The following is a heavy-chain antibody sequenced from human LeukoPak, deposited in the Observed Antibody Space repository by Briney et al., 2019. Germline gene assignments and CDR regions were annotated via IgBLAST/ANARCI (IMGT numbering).Heavy chain of an antibody. J-gene: IGHJ5*02. Sequence: GGSLRLSCAASGFTFISYSMNWVRQPPGKGLEWVSYISSSSSTIYYADSVKGRFTISRDNAKSSVYLQMNRLSAEDTAIYYCARDPCGSTSCYLKSWGQGTLVTVSS. CDR1: GFTFISYS. CDR3: ARDPCGSTSCYLKS. V-gene: IGHV3-48*04. D-gene: IGHD2-2*01. CDR2: ISSSSSTI.